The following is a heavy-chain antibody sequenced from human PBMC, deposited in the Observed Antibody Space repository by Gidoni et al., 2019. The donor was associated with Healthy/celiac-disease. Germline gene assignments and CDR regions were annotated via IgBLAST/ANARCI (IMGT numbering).Heavy chain of an antibody. CDR1: GGPISSYS. Sequence: VQLQESGPGLVTPSETLSLTCTVPGGPISSYSWSWIRQPPGKGLEWIGYIYYSGSTNYNPSLKSRVTISVDTSKNQFSLKLSSVTAADTAVYYCARVGSGYYDSSGYSVAFDIWGQGTMVTVSS. D-gene: IGHD3-22*01. V-gene: IGHV4-59*01. CDR2: IYYSGST. J-gene: IGHJ3*02. CDR3: ARVGSGYYDSSGYSVAFDI.